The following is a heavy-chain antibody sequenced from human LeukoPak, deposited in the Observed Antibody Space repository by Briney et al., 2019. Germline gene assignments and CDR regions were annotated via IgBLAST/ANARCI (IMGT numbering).Heavy chain of an antibody. V-gene: IGHV3-23*01. D-gene: IGHD3-10*01. CDR1: GFTFSSYA. Sequence: GGSLRLSCAASGFTFSSYAVSWVRQAPGKGLEWVSAISGSGGSTYYADSVKGRFTISRDNSKNTLYLQMNSLRAEDTAVYYCAKATEYGSGSGAFDIWGQGTMVTVSS. CDR3: AKATEYGSGSGAFDI. CDR2: ISGSGGST. J-gene: IGHJ3*02.